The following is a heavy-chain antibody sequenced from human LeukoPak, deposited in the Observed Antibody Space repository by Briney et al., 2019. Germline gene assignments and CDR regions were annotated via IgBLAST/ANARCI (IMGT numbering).Heavy chain of an antibody. CDR1: GYTFTSYG. J-gene: IGHJ6*02. Sequence: ASVKVSCKASGYTFTSYGISWVRQDPGQGLEWMGWISAYNGNTNYAQKLQGRVTMTTDTSTSTAYMELRSLRSDYTAVYYCARAWFGELSRYYYYYGMDVWGQGTTDTVSS. CDR3: ARAWFGELSRYYYYYGMDV. CDR2: ISAYNGNT. V-gene: IGHV1-18*01. D-gene: IGHD3-10*01.